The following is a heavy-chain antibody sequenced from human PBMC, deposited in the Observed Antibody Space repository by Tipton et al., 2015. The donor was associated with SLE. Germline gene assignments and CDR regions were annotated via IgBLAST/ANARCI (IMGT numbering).Heavy chain of an antibody. V-gene: IGHV4-39*07. CDR3: ARGHYSGWASEYFQH. CDR1: GGSISSSSYY. J-gene: IGHJ1*01. CDR2: IYYSGST. D-gene: IGHD1-26*01. Sequence: PGLVKPSETLSLTCTVSGGSISSSSYYWGWIRQPPGKGLEWIGSIYYSGSTYYNPSLKSRVTISVDTSKNQFSLKLSSVTAADTAVYYCARGHYSGWASEYFQHWGQGTLVTVSS.